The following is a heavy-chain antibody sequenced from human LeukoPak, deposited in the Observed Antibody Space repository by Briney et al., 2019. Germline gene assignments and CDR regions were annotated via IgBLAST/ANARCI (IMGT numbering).Heavy chain of an antibody. D-gene: IGHD6-19*01. J-gene: IGHJ4*02. CDR1: GYTFSGYY. CDR3: ARGLSVAGGAYFDY. V-gene: IGHV1-2*02. CDR2: INPNSGGT. Sequence: ASVKVSCKASGYTFSGYYKHWVRQAPGQGLEWMGWINPNSGGTNYAQKFRGRVTMTRDTSISTAYMELSSLRSDDTAVYYCARGLSVAGGAYFDYWGQGTLVTVSS.